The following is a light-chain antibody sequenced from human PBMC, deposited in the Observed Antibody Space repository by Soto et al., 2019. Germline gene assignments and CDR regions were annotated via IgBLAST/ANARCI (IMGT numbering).Light chain of an antibody. V-gene: IGLV1-40*01. CDR1: NSNIGAGYD. Sequence: QSALTQPPSVSGAPGQRVTISCTGSNSNIGAGYDVHWYQQLPGTAPKLLIYKNYQRPSGVPDRFSGSKSGTSASLAISGLRSEDEADYWCAAWDARLSTWVFGGGTKLTVL. J-gene: IGLJ3*02. CDR2: KNY. CDR3: AAWDARLSTWV.